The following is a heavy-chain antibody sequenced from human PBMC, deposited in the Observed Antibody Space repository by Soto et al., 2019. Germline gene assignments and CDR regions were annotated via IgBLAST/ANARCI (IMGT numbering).Heavy chain of an antibody. J-gene: IGHJ4*02. CDR3: ARDFAGRDDY. V-gene: IGHV3-74*03. CDR1: GLTLSTNW. CDR2: INIDGSRT. Sequence: EVQLVESGGALVQPGGPLRPPGPAPGLTLSTNWRHGVRQAPGEGLVWASRINIDGSRTTYADSVKGRFTISRDHAKNTLYLQMDSLRVEDTALYYCARDFAGRDDYWGQGTLVTVSS. D-gene: IGHD2-15*01.